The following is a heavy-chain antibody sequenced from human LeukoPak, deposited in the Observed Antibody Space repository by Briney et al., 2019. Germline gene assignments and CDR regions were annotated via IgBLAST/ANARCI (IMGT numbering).Heavy chain of an antibody. CDR3: ARKGAPATVDYYGIDV. Sequence: GGSLRLSCAASGFTFSSYAMSWVRQAPGKGLEWVSAISGSGGSTYYADSVKGRFTISRDISKSTLYLQMNSLRAGDTAMYYCARKGAPATVDYYGIDVWGQGTTVTVSS. CDR1: GFTFSSYA. J-gene: IGHJ6*02. CDR2: ISGSGGST. V-gene: IGHV3-23*01. D-gene: IGHD6-13*01.